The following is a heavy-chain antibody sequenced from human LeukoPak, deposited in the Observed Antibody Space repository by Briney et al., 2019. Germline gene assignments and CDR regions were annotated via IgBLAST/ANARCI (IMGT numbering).Heavy chain of an antibody. CDR3: ARVGYGDYFDY. CDR1: GFTFSSYW. Sequence: GGSLRLSCAASGFTFSSYWMSWVRQAPGKGLEWVANIKQDGSEKYYVDSVKGRFTNSRDNAKNSLYLQMNSLRAEDTAVYYCARVGYGDYFDYWGQGTLVTVSS. CDR2: IKQDGSEK. J-gene: IGHJ4*02. D-gene: IGHD4-17*01. V-gene: IGHV3-7*01.